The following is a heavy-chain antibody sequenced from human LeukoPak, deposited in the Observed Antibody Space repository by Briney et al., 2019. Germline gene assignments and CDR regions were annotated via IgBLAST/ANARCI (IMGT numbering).Heavy chain of an antibody. D-gene: IGHD3-3*01. CDR1: GYTFTCYY. Sequence: ASVKVSCKASGYTFTCYYMHWVRQAPGQGLEWMGWINPNSGGTNYAQKFQGRVTMTSDTSISTAYIELSRLRSDDTAVYYCARDRAYYDFWTPGFDPWGQGTLVTVSS. J-gene: IGHJ5*02. CDR3: ARDRAYYDFWTPGFDP. V-gene: IGHV1-2*02. CDR2: INPNSGGT.